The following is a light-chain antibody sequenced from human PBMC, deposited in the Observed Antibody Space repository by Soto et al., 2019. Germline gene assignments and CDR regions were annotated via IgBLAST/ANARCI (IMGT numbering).Light chain of an antibody. V-gene: IGLV1-44*01. Sequence: QSVLTQPPSASGTPGQRVTISCSGSSSNIGRDTVNWYLQLPGTAPKLLIYSNNQRPSGVPDRFSGSKSGTSASLAISGLQSEDEADYYCASWDGSLNGWVFGGGTKLTVL. J-gene: IGLJ3*02. CDR1: SSNIGRDT. CDR3: ASWDGSLNGWV. CDR2: SNN.